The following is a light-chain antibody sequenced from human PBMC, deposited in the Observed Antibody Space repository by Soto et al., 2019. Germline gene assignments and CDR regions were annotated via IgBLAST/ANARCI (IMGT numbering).Light chain of an antibody. V-gene: IGKV1-5*01. J-gene: IGKJ1*01. CDR2: AAS. CDR1: QSISDN. Sequence: DIQMTQSPSSLSASVGDRVTITCRASQSISDNLNWYQHKPGTAPNLLIYAASTLESGVPSRFSGSGSGTEFTLTISSLQPDDFATYYCQQYNSYWTFGQGTKVDI. CDR3: QQYNSYWT.